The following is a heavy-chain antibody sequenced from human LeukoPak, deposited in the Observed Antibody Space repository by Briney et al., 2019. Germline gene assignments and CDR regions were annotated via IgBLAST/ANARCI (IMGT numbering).Heavy chain of an antibody. D-gene: IGHD2-2*01. J-gene: IGHJ4*02. V-gene: IGHV3-48*01. CDR2: ISSSSSTI. CDR1: GFTFSSYS. Sequence: GGTLRLSCAASGFTFSSYSMNWVRQAPGKGLEWVSYISSSSSTIYYADSVKGRFTISRDNAKNSLYLQMNSLRAEDTAVYYCAREEEDIVVVPAAPKTLFDYWGQGTLVTVSS. CDR3: AREEEDIVVVPAAPKTLFDY.